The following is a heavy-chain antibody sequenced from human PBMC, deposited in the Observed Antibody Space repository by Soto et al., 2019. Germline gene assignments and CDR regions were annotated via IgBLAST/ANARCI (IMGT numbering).Heavy chain of an antibody. D-gene: IGHD1-26*01. Sequence: GASVKLSCTASGYTFTSYAMHWVRQAPGQRLEWMGWINGGNGNTNYSQHFQGRVTITRDTSAGTVYMQLSSLTSEDTAVYYCARDDSGFSGSHYIDYFNYWGQGALVTVSS. CDR2: INGGNGNT. V-gene: IGHV1-3*01. J-gene: IGHJ4*02. CDR1: GYTFTSYA. CDR3: ARDDSGFSGSHYIDYFNY.